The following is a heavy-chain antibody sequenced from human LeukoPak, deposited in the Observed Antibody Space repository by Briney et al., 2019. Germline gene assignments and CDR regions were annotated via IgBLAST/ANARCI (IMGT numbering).Heavy chain of an antibody. CDR1: GGTFSSYA. CDR2: ILPIFGTA. Sequence: GASVKVSCKASGGTFSSYAISWVRQAPGQGLEWMGGILPIFGTANYAQKFQGRVTITTDESTSTAYMELSSLRSEDTAVYYCARGLVPGMATTNAYWGYYYYYMDVWGKGTTVTVSS. CDR3: ARGLVPGMATTNAYWGYYYYYMDV. J-gene: IGHJ6*03. D-gene: IGHD5-24*01. V-gene: IGHV1-69*05.